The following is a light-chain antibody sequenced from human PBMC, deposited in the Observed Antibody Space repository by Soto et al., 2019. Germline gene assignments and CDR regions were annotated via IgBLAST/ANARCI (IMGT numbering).Light chain of an antibody. CDR3: NSYTTSVTRVV. CDR2: EVS. Sequence: QSVLTQPPSASGSPGQSVTISCTGTSSDVGGYNYVSWYQQHPGKAPKLVIYEVSKRPSGVPDRFSGSKSGNTASLTVSGLQAEDEADYYCNSYTTSVTRVVFGGGTKLTVL. V-gene: IGLV2-8*01. J-gene: IGLJ2*01. CDR1: SSDVGGYNY.